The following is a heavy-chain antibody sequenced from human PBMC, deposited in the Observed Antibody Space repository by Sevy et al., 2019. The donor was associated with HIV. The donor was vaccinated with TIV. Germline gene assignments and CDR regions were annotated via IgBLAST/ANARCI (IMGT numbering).Heavy chain of an antibody. CDR2: ISGSSSYI. J-gene: IGHJ4*02. CDR1: GFTFRSYS. D-gene: IGHD6-13*01. V-gene: IGHV3-21*04. CDR3: ARETGYFEN. Sequence: GGSLRLSCEASGFTFRSYSMNWVRQAPGKGLEWLSSISGSSSYIYYADSVKGRFTISRDNSKNTLYLQMNSLRAEDTAVYYCARETGYFENWGQGTLVTVSS.